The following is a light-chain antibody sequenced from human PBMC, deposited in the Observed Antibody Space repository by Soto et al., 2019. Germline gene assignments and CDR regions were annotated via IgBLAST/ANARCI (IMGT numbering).Light chain of an antibody. V-gene: IGKV3-11*01. Sequence: EIVLTQSPATLSLSPGEIATLSCRASQSVSSYLAWYQQKPGKAPRLLIYDASNRATRIPARFSGSGSGTDFTHNISSLGPEDFAVYYCQQRSNWFGQGTRLEIK. CDR2: DAS. CDR1: QSVSSY. J-gene: IGKJ5*01. CDR3: QQRSNW.